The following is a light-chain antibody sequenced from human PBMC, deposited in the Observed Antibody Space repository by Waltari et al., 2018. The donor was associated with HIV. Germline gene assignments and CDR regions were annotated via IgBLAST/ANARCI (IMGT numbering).Light chain of an antibody. CDR2: DDS. Sequence: EIVLAQSPVTLPLFPGDRATLSCRASQSIGNNFLAWYQQRPGQAPRLLIYDDSKRATGIPDRFTGSGSGTDFTLSISRLEPEDFAMYYCQQYRSSPGTFGQGTNLEI. J-gene: IGKJ2*01. CDR1: QSIGNNF. V-gene: IGKV3-20*01. CDR3: QQYRSSPGT.